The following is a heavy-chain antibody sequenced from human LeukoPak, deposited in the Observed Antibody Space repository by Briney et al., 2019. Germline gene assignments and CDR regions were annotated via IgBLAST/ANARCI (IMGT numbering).Heavy chain of an antibody. Sequence: SGGSLRLSCAASGFTFSSYSMNWVRQAPGKGLEWVSSISSSSSYIYYADSVKGRFTISRDNAKNSLYLQMNSLRAEDTAVYYCAREGHSSSCPALDYWGQGTLVTVSS. J-gene: IGHJ4*02. CDR1: GFTFSSYS. V-gene: IGHV3-21*01. D-gene: IGHD6-13*01. CDR2: ISSSSSYI. CDR3: AREGHSSSCPALDY.